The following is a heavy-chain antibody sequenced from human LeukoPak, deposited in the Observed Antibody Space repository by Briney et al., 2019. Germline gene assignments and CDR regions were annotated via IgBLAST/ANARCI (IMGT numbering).Heavy chain of an antibody. V-gene: IGHV5-51*01. CDR3: GAPHYYDSSGYYQDAFDI. CDR1: GYSFTSYW. D-gene: IGHD3-22*01. CDR2: IYPGDSGT. J-gene: IGHJ3*02. Sequence: GESLKISCQGSGYSFTSYWIGWVRQMPGKGLEWMGIIYPGDSGTRYSPSFQGQVTISADKSISTAYLQWSSLKASDTATYYCGAPHYYDSSGYYQDAFDIWGQGTMVTVSS.